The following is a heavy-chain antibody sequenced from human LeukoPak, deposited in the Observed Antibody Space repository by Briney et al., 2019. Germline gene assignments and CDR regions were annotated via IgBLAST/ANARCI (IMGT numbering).Heavy chain of an antibody. CDR2: IYTSGST. CDR3: ARDYMDQLDY. D-gene: IGHD2-2*01. V-gene: IGHV4-61*02. CDR1: GGSISSGSYY. Sequence: SETLSLTCTVSGGSISSGSYYWSWIRQPAGKGLEWIGRIYTSGSTNYNPSLKSRVTISVDTSKNQFSLKLSSVTAADTAVYYCARDYMDQLDYWGQGTLVTVSS. J-gene: IGHJ4*02.